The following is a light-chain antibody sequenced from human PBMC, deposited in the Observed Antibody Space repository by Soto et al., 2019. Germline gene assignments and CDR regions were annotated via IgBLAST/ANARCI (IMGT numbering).Light chain of an antibody. CDR3: QQIGSSSGCT. Sequence: EIVLTQSPGTLSLSPGERATLSCRASQSINNHYLAWYQQKPGHAPRLIIYAASSRATGLPDRFSGSGSVADFTLTIIRLVADDCAAYYYQQIGSSSGCTFGPGTKVDIK. CDR1: QSINNHY. CDR2: AAS. V-gene: IGKV3-20*01. J-gene: IGKJ3*01.